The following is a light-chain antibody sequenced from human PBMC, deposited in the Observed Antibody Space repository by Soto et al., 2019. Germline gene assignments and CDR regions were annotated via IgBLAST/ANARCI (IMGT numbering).Light chain of an antibody. Sequence: AIQMTQSPSSLSASVGDRVTITCRASQGIRNDLGWYQQKPGKAPKLLIYAASSLQSGVPSRFSGSRSGTDFTLTISSLQPEDFATYYCLQDYNYHRTFGQGTKVEIK. CDR1: QGIRND. CDR3: LQDYNYHRT. V-gene: IGKV1-6*01. J-gene: IGKJ1*01. CDR2: AAS.